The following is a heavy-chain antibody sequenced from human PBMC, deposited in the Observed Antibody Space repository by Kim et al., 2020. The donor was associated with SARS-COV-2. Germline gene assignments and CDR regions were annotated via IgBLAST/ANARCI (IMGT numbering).Heavy chain of an antibody. V-gene: IGHV4-59*01. CDR1: DASISNYY. CDR2: LYDTGSA. CDR3: ARTDGSGRFSSAMDV. J-gene: IGHJ6*02. D-gene: IGHD3-10*01. Sequence: SETLSLTRTISDASISNYYLSWIRQPPGKGLEWIGYLYDTGSADYSPSFKSRVTISVDKSKNQFSLKVTSVTAADTAVYYCARTDGSGRFSSAMDVWGQGTSVIVSS.